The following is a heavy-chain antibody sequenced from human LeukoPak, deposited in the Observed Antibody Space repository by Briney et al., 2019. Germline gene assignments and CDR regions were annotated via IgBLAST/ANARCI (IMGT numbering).Heavy chain of an antibody. CDR2: VHHTGTT. J-gene: IGHJ5*02. Sequence: TLSLTCTVSGGSISTDNYYWSWVRQSPVKGLEWLGYVHHTGTTYYNPSLRSRASISVDTTKNQFSLNLNSVTAAETAVYSCARNLLPYVGELDPWGRKTLVTVSS. V-gene: IGHV4-30-4*08. CDR3: ARNLLPYVGELDP. D-gene: IGHD3-10*01. CDR1: GGSISTDNYY.